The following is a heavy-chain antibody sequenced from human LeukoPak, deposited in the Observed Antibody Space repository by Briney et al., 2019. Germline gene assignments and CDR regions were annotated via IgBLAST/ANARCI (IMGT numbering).Heavy chain of an antibody. CDR2: ISYDGSNK. Sequence: GGSLRLSCAASGFTFSSYGMHWVRQAPGKGLEWVAVISYDGSNKYYADSVKGRFTISRDNSKNTLYLQMNSLRAEDTAVYYCARGLRIAAGDDYWGQGTLVTVSS. CDR3: ARGLRIAAGDDY. CDR1: GFTFSSYG. V-gene: IGHV3-30*03. J-gene: IGHJ4*02. D-gene: IGHD6-25*01.